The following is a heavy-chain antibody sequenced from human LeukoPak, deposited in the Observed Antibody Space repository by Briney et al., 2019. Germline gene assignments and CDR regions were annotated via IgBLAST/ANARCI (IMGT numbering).Heavy chain of an antibody. CDR2: ISGSGGST. J-gene: IGHJ4*02. V-gene: IGHV3-23*01. D-gene: IGHD6-19*01. CDR3: AKGTKAVAGTLVDY. Sequence: GGSLRLSCAASGFTFSSYAMSWVRQAPGKGLEWVSAISGSGGSTYYADSVKGRFIISRDNSKNTLYLQMNSLRAEDTAVYYCAKGTKAVAGTLVDYWGQGTLVTVSS. CDR1: GFTFSSYA.